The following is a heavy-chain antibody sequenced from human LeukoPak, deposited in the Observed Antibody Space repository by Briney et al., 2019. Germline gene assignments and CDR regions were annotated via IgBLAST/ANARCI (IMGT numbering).Heavy chain of an antibody. CDR2: TYYSGST. V-gene: IGHV4-59*08. J-gene: IGHJ4*02. CDR1: GASITNYY. D-gene: IGHD6-13*01. Sequence: SETLSLTCTVSGASITNYYWSWIRQPPGKGLEWIGYTYYSGSTDYNPSLKSRVSISVDASKNQFSLKLSSVTAADTAVFYCARSITEADAYYFDYWGQGTLVTVSS. CDR3: ARSITEADAYYFDY.